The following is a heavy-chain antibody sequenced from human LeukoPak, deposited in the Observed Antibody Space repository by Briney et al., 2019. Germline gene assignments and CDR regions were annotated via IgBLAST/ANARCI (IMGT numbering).Heavy chain of an antibody. CDR3: ARSISTGGFRLDY. CDR1: GDSVSSNSAA. CDR2: TYYRSKWYF. J-gene: IGHJ4*02. D-gene: IGHD2-2*01. Sequence: SQTLSLTCAIAGDSVSSNSAAWNWIRQSPSRGLEWLGRTYYRSKWYFDYAVSVEGRITINPDTSKNQFSLHLNSLTPEDRAVYYCARSISTGGFRLDYWGQGTLVTASS. V-gene: IGHV6-1*01.